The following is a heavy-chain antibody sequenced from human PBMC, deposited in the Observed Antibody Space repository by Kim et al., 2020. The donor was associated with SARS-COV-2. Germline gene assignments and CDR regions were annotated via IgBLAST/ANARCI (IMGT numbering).Heavy chain of an antibody. D-gene: IGHD3-3*01. J-gene: IGHJ3*02. Sequence: ASVKVSCKASGYTFTGYYMHWVRQAPGQGLEWMGRINPNSGGTNYAQKFQGRVTMTRDTSISTAYMELSRLTSDDAAVYYCVCGYYRPTPPGTFDIWGQGTMVTVSS. CDR2: INPNSGGT. CDR1: GYTFTGYY. V-gene: IGHV1-2*06. CDR3: VCGYYRPTPPGTFDI.